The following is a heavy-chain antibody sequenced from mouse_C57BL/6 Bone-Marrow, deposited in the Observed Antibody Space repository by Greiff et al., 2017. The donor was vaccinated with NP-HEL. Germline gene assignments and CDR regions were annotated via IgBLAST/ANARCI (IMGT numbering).Heavy chain of an antibody. V-gene: IGHV1-76*01. Sequence: VQLQQSGAELVRPGASVKLSCKASGYTFTDYYINWVKQRPGQGLEWIARIYPGSGNTYYNEKFKGKATLTAEKSSSTAYMQLSSLTSEDSAVYFCARLDYDHWYFDVWGTGTTVTVSS. CDR3: ARLDYDHWYFDV. J-gene: IGHJ1*03. D-gene: IGHD2-4*01. CDR1: GYTFTDYY. CDR2: IYPGSGNT.